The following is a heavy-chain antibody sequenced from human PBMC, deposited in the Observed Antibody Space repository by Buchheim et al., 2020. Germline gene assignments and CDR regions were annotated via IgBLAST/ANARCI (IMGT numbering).Heavy chain of an antibody. D-gene: IGHD5-18*01. J-gene: IGHJ6*02. CDR2: ISGSGGST. CDR3: AKEGALQLWLNYYYGMDV. Sequence: EVQLLESGGGLVQPGGSLRLSCAASGFTFSSYAMSWVRQAPGKGLEWVSAISGSGGSTYYADSVKGRFTISRDTSKNTLYLQMNSLRAEDTAVYYCAKEGALQLWLNYYYGMDVWGQGTT. CDR1: GFTFSSYA. V-gene: IGHV3-23*01.